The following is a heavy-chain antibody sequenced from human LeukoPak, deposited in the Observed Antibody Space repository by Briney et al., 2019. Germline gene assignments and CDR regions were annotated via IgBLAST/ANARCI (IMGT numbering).Heavy chain of an antibody. D-gene: IGHD3-3*01. CDR3: ARDNRIFGVVSKGGNWFDP. CDR2: IYYSGST. CDR1: GGSISSSSYY. Sequence: SETMSLTCTVAGGSISSSSYYWGRIRQPPGKGLEWIGSIYYSGSTYYNPSLKSRVTISVDTSKNQFSLKLSSVTAADTAVYYCARDNRIFGVVSKGGNWFDPWGQGTLVTVSS. J-gene: IGHJ5*02. V-gene: IGHV4-39*07.